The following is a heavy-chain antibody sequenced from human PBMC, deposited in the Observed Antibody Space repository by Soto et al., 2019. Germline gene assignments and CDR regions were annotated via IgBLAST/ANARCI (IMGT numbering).Heavy chain of an antibody. CDR3: ARERALAAAGKGGFDY. V-gene: IGHV4-30-4*01. CDR1: GGSISSGDYY. D-gene: IGHD6-13*01. CDR2: IYYSGST. J-gene: IGHJ4*02. Sequence: PSETLSLTCTVSGGSISSGDYYWSWIRQPPGKGLEWIGYIYYSGSTYYNPSLKSRVTISVETSKNQFSLRLSSVTAADTAVYYCARERALAAAGKGGFDYWDQGTLVTVSS.